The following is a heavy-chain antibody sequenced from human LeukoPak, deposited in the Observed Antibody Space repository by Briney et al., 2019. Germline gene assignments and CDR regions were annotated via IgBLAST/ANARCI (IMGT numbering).Heavy chain of an antibody. Sequence: GGSLRLSCAASGFIFSSYAMSWVRQAPGKGLEWVSAISASGGSIYYADSVKGRFTMSRDNSKDTLYLQMNSLRAEDTAVYYCAKGGYSYGPTVDYWGQGTLVTVSS. CDR2: ISASGGSI. CDR1: GFIFSSYA. CDR3: AKGGYSYGPTVDY. D-gene: IGHD5-18*01. J-gene: IGHJ4*02. V-gene: IGHV3-23*01.